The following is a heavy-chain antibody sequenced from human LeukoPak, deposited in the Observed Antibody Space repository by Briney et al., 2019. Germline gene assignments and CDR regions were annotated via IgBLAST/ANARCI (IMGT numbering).Heavy chain of an antibody. V-gene: IGHV3-23*01. CDR3: AKDVLGEDNWFDP. J-gene: IGHJ5*02. CDR2: ISGSGRST. Sequence: PGGSLRLSCAASGFTFSSYAMSWVRQAPGKGLEWVSAISGSGRSTFYADSVKGRFTLSRDYSKNRLYLQMNSLRAEDTAVYYCAKDVLGEDNWFDPWGQGTLVTVSS. D-gene: IGHD3-10*01. CDR1: GFTFSSYA.